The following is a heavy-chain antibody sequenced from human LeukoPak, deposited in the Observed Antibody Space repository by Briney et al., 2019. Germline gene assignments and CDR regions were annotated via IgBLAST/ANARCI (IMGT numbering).Heavy chain of an antibody. Sequence: GRSLRLSCAASGFTFSSYGMHWVRQAPGKGLEWVAVIWYDGSNKYYADSVKCRFTISRDNSKNTLYLQMNSLRAEDTAVYYCARDMAGIVVVVAPDVWGQGTTVTVSS. D-gene: IGHD2-15*01. CDR1: GFTFSSYG. V-gene: IGHV3-33*01. J-gene: IGHJ6*02. CDR2: IWYDGSNK. CDR3: ARDMAGIVVVVAPDV.